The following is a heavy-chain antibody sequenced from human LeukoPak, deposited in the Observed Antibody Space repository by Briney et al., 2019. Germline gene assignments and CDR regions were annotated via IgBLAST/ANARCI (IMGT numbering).Heavy chain of an antibody. D-gene: IGHD1-7*01. J-gene: IGHJ4*02. CDR2: IHYSGST. Sequence: SETLSLTCTVSGGSVSGGNYYCSWIRQSPGKGLDWIGYIHYSGSTVYNPSLKSRVTMSIDTSKNQFSLNLSSATAADTARYYCTRTGSTGGYWGQGTLVTVSS. CDR1: GGSVSGGNYY. V-gene: IGHV4-61*01. CDR3: TRTGSTGGY.